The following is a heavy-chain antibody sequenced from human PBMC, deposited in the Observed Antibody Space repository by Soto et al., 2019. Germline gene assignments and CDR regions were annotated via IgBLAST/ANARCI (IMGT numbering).Heavy chain of an antibody. CDR1: WYTFTNYW. CDR3: ARLVDYDFWSGYFPF. J-gene: IGHJ3*01. Sequence: GESLTIYVNCSWYTFTNYWIGWVRQMRGEGLEWMGIIFPGDSDTRYSRSFQGQVTFSADRSSSTAYLQWSSLKASDTAMYYCARLVDYDFWSGYFPFWGQGTMVTVSS. D-gene: IGHD3-3*01. V-gene: IGHV5-51*01. CDR2: IFPGDSDT.